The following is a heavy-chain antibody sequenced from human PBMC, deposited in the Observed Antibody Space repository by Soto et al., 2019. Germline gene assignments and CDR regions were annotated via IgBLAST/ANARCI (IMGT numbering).Heavy chain of an antibody. CDR1: GGSISSYY. CDR3: ARVPGVAGYYYYYGMDV. CDR2: IYYSGGT. J-gene: IGHJ6*02. Sequence: SETLSLTCTVSGGSISSYYWSWIRQPPGKGLEWIGYIYYSGGTNYNPSLKSRVTISVDTSKNQFSLKLSSVTAADTAVYYCARVPGVAGYYYYYGMDVWGQGTTVTVSS. V-gene: IGHV4-59*01. D-gene: IGHD6-19*01.